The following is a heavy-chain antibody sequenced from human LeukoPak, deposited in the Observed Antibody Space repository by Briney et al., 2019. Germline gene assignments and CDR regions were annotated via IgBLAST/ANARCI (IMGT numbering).Heavy chain of an antibody. CDR3: AKDGADYYDASGFYGDFDY. D-gene: IGHD3-22*01. V-gene: IGHV3-23*01. CDR2: ISGRDGNT. Sequence: GGFLRLSCAASGFPFSNYAMNWVRQAPGKGLDSVSTISGRDGNTYYADSVKGRFTISRDNSKNTLYLQMNSLRAEDTAVYYCAKDGADYYDASGFYGDFDYWGQGTLVTVSS. CDR1: GFPFSNYA. J-gene: IGHJ4*02.